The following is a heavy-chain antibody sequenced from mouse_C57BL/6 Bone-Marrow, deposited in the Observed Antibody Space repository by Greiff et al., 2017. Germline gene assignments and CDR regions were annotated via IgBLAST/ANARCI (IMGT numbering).Heavy chain of an antibody. J-gene: IGHJ2*01. Sequence: GGGLVQPKGSLKLSCAASGFSFNTYAMNWVRQAPGKGLEWVARIRSKSNNYATYYADSVKDRFTISRDDSESMLYLQMNNLKTEDTAMYYCVRHWLAFDYWGQGTTLTVSS. V-gene: IGHV10-1*01. CDR2: IRSKSNNYAT. CDR3: VRHWLAFDY. CDR1: GFSFNTYA. D-gene: IGHD2-2*01.